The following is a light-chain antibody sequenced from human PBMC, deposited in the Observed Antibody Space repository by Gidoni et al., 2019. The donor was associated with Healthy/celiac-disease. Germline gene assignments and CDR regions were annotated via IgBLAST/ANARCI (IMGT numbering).Light chain of an antibody. Sequence: EIVMTQPPATLSVSPGARATPPCRARQSVSSNLAWYQQKPGQAPRLLIYGASTRATGIPARSSGSGSGTEFTLTISSLQSEDFAVYYCQQYNIWPRTFGQGTKVEIK. CDR2: GAS. CDR1: QSVSSN. V-gene: IGKV3-15*01. CDR3: QQYNIWPRT. J-gene: IGKJ1*01.